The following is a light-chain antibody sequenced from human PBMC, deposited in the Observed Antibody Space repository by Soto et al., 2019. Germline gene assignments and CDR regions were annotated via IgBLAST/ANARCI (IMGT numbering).Light chain of an antibody. CDR2: EAS. CDR3: QRYDNV. Sequence: DIQMTQSPSSLSASVGDRVTITCQASQDIRKYLNWYQQKPGKAPKLLIYEASNLETGVPSRFSGSGSGTDFTFTISILQPEDIATYYCQRYDNVFGQGTRLEIK. J-gene: IGKJ5*01. V-gene: IGKV1-33*01. CDR1: QDIRKY.